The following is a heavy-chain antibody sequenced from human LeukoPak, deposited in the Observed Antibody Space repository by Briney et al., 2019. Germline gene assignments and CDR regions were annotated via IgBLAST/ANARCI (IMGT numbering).Heavy chain of an antibody. V-gene: IGHV1-2*02. CDR1: GYTFTDYF. D-gene: IGHD2-21*02. J-gene: IGHJ5*01. Sequence: ASVKVSCKASGYTFTDYFIHWVRQAPGQGLEWXXXINPNIGDASYAQKFQDRVTMTRDRSINTAYMELSRLTSDDTAVYYCARMALDGGDSIGFDSWGQGTLVTVSS. CDR3: ARMALDGGDSIGFDS. CDR2: INPNIGDA.